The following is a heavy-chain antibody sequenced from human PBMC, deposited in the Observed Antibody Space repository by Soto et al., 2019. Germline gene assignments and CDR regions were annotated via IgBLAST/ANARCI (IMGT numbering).Heavy chain of an antibody. Sequence: SETLSLTCTVSGGSISSSSYYWGWIRQPPGKGLEWIGSIYYSGSTYYNPSLKSRVTISVDTSKNQFSLKLSSVTAADTAVYYCARAPADYGDYAYYFDYWGQGTLVTVSS. CDR3: ARAPADYGDYAYYFDY. J-gene: IGHJ4*02. V-gene: IGHV4-39*07. CDR1: GGSISSSSYY. CDR2: IYYSGST. D-gene: IGHD4-17*01.